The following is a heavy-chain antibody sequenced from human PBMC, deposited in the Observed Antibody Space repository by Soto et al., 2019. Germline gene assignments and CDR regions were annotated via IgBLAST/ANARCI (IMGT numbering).Heavy chain of an antibody. J-gene: IGHJ6*02. CDR3: ARSDTAMVAGSYYYGMDV. CDR1: GYSFTSYW. V-gene: IGHV5-51*01. CDR2: IYPGDSDT. D-gene: IGHD5-18*01. Sequence: PGESLKISCKGSGYSFTSYWIGWVRQMPGKGLEWMGIIYPGDSDTRYSPSFQGQVTISADKSISTAYLQWSSLKASDTAMYYCARSDTAMVAGSYYYGMDVWGQGTTVTVSS.